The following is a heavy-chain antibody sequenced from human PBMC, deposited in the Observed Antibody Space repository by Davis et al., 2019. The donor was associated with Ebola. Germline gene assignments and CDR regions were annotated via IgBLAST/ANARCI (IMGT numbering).Heavy chain of an antibody. V-gene: IGHV7-4-1*02. CDR2: INTNTGNP. J-gene: IGHJ4*02. CDR3: ARDIGEMALDY. Sequence: AASVKVSCKASGYSFTGYYMHWMRQAPGQGLEWMGWINTNTGNPTYGQGFTGRFVFSLDTSVSTAYLQITSLKADDTAVYYCARDIGEMALDYWGQGTLVTVSS. CDR1: GYSFTGYY. D-gene: IGHD3-10*01.